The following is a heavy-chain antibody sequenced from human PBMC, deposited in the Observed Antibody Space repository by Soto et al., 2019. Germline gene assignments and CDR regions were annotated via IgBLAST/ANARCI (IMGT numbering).Heavy chain of an antibody. J-gene: IGHJ4*02. CDR2: IIPIFGTA. Sequence: SVKVSCKASGGTFSSYAISWVRQAPGQGLEWMGGIIPIFGTANYAQKFQGRVTITADESTSTAYMELSSLRSEDTAVYYCARHSGSYLSKFPFDXWGQGTLVTVSS. CDR1: GGTFSSYA. V-gene: IGHV1-69*01. D-gene: IGHD1-26*01. CDR3: ARHSGSYLSKFPFDX.